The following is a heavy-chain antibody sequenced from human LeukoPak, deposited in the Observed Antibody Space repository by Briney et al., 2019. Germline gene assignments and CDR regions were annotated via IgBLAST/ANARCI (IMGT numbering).Heavy chain of an antibody. J-gene: IGHJ4*02. D-gene: IGHD1-1*01. CDR3: ARVSGRLERQSDLDY. CDR1: GFTLASYS. Sequence: GGSLRLSCAASGFTLASYSMNWVRQAPGTGLERVSSFSRDSTYIYNAGSVKGRFTISRDNAQASLYLQMICLRADDTAVYYCARVSGRLERQSDLDYWGQGTLVIVSS. CDR2: FSRDSTYI. V-gene: IGHV3-21*01.